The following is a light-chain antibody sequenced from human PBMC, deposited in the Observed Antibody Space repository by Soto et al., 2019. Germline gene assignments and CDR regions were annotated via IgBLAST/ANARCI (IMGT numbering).Light chain of an antibody. CDR2: STS. CDR3: QQSSNIPWT. CDR1: QNIENY. Sequence: IQLTQSPSSLSASVGDRVTVSCRSSQNIENYLSWYVQRPGKAPELLVYSTSKLKSAVPSRFRGSGSGTDFSLTISSLQSEDFGTYYCQQSSNIPWTFGQGTKVEIK. V-gene: IGKV1-39*01. J-gene: IGKJ1*01.